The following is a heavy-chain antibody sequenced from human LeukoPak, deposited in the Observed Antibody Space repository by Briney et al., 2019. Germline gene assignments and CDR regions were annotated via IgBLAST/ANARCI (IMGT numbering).Heavy chain of an antibody. Sequence: PSETLSLTCTVSGGSISSSSYYWGWIRQPPGKGLEWIGSIYYSGSTNYNPSLKSRVTISVDTSKNQFSLKLSSVTAADTAVYYCASSRDLVDSSGYYYVLDYWGQGTLVTVSS. J-gene: IGHJ4*02. D-gene: IGHD3-22*01. CDR1: GGSISSSSYY. CDR2: IYYSGST. CDR3: ASSRDLVDSSGYYYVLDY. V-gene: IGHV4-39*07.